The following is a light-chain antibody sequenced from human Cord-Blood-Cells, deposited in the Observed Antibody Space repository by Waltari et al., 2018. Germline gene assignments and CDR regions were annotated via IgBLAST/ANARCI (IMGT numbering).Light chain of an antibody. Sequence: QSALTQPASVSGSPGQSITIPCTGTSSDVGGYNNVSRYQQHPGKAPKLMIYDVSNRPSGVSNRFSGSKSGNTASLTISGLQAEDEADYYCSSYTSSSTLVFGTGTKVTVL. CDR1: SSDVGGYNN. J-gene: IGLJ1*01. CDR2: DVS. CDR3: SSYTSSSTLV. V-gene: IGLV2-14*01.